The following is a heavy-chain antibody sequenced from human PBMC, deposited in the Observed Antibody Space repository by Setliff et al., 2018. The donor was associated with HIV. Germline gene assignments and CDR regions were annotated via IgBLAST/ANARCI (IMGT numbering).Heavy chain of an antibody. D-gene: IGHD3-3*01. Sequence: PSETLSLTCTVSGGSLSNHYWSWSRQSPKNGLEWIGYVYYSGSTNYKPSFKSRVSISVDTSRNQFSLNLTSLTTADTAMYYCARSYYDFWNGLPRSFDVWGQGTMVT. CDR1: GGSLSNHY. CDR2: VYYSGST. V-gene: IGHV4-59*11. CDR3: ARSYYDFWNGLPRSFDV. J-gene: IGHJ3*01.